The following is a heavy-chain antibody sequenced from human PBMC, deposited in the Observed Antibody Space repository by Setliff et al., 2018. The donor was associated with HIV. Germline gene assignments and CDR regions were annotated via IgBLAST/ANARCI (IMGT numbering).Heavy chain of an antibody. Sequence: SETLSLTCTVSGDSISNYYWSWVRQPPGKGLEWIGYIYTTGSTNYNPSLKSRVTISVDTSKNQFSLKLRSVTAADTAVYYCEVAGQWGQGTLVTVSS. CDR2: IYTTGST. J-gene: IGHJ4*02. CDR3: EVAGQ. CDR1: GDSISNYY. D-gene: IGHD6-19*01. V-gene: IGHV4-4*09.